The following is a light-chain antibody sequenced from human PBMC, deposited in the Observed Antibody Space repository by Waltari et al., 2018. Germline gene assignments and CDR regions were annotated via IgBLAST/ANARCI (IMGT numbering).Light chain of an antibody. CDR1: QNVGSN. Sequence: EVVMTQSPVTLSVSPGDRATLSCRASQNVGSNLAWYHQKPGQAPRLLVYGASTRATGNPARFSGSGSGTEFTLTISSLQSEDFAVYYCQQYNNWPRTFGQGTTVEIK. CDR3: QQYNNWPRT. J-gene: IGKJ1*01. CDR2: GAS. V-gene: IGKV3-15*01.